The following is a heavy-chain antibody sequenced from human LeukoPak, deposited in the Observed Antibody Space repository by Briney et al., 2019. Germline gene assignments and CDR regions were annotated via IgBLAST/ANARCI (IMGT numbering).Heavy chain of an antibody. CDR2: IKQDGNEK. Sequence: PGGSLRLSCVASGFTFTNHGMSWVRQAPGKGLEWVANIKQDGNEKYYVDSVKGRFTISRDNAKNSLDLQMNSLRAEDTAVYYCARDTLGEGEDANYAVYYFDYWGQGTPVTVSS. D-gene: IGHD4/OR15-4a*01. V-gene: IGHV3-7*01. J-gene: IGHJ4*02. CDR3: ARDTLGEGEDANYAVYYFDY. CDR1: GFTFTNHG.